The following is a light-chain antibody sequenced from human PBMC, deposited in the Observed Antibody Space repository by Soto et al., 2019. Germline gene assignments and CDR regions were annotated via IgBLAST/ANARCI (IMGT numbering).Light chain of an antibody. Sequence: EIVLTQSPATLSVSPGGRATLSCRASQSISATLAWYQQKPGQAPRLLIHGASTRATGLSARFSGSGSGTDFTLTISSLQSEDFAEYHCQQYNNWPQTFGQGTKVDIK. CDR2: GAS. V-gene: IGKV3-15*01. CDR3: QQYNNWPQT. CDR1: QSISAT. J-gene: IGKJ1*01.